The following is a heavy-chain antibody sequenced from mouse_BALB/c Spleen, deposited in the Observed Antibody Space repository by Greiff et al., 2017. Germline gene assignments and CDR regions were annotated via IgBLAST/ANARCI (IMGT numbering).Heavy chain of an antibody. CDR1: GFSLTSYG. CDR2: IWAGGST. Sequence: QVHVKQSGPGLVAPSQSLSITCTVSGFSLTSYGVHWVRQPPGKGLEWLGVIWAGGSTNYNSALMSRLSISKDNSKSQVFLKMNSLQTDDTAMYYCARGGTEAMDYWGQGTSVTVSS. CDR3: ARGGTEAMDY. D-gene: IGHD3-3*01. J-gene: IGHJ4*01. V-gene: IGHV2-9*02.